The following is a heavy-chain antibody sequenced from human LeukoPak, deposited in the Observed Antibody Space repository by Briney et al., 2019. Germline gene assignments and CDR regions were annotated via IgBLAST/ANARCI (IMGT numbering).Heavy chain of an antibody. Sequence: GESLKISCKGSGYSFSTYWIGWVRQMPGKGLEWMGIIYPGDSDTRYSPSFQGQVAISADKSISTAYLQWSSLKASDTAMYYCARHTNDFGGNGDYWGQGTLVTVSS. D-gene: IGHD4-23*01. CDR1: GYSFSTYW. V-gene: IGHV5-51*01. J-gene: IGHJ4*02. CDR3: ARHTNDFGGNGDY. CDR2: IYPGDSDT.